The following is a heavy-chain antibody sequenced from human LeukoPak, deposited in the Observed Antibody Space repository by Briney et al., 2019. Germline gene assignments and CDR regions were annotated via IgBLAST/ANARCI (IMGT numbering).Heavy chain of an antibody. CDR1: GFTFSNAW. Sequence: TGGSLRLSCAASGFTFSNAWMSWVRQAPGKGLERVGRIKSKTDGGTTDYAAPVKGRFTISRDDSKNTLYLQMNSLKTEDTAVYYCTTETCSSTSCLNYWGQGTLVTVSS. CDR3: TTETCSSTSCLNY. CDR2: IKSKTDGGTT. J-gene: IGHJ4*02. V-gene: IGHV3-15*01. D-gene: IGHD2-2*01.